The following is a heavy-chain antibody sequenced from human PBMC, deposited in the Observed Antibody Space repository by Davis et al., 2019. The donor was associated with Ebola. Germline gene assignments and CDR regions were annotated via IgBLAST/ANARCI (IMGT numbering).Heavy chain of an antibody. J-gene: IGHJ4*02. CDR3: AREGDGGWRSPFDY. CDR1: GGSFSGYY. D-gene: IGHD3-16*01. V-gene: IGHV4-59*10. CDR2: IYTSGST. Sequence: PSETLSLTCAVYGGSFSGYYWSWIRQPPGKGLEWIGRIYTSGSTNYNPSLKSRVTMSVDTSKNQFSLKLSSVTAADTAVYYCAREGDGGWRSPFDYWGQGTLVTVSS.